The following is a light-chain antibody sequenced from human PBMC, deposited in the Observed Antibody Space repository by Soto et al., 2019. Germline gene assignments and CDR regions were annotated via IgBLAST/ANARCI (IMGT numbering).Light chain of an antibody. V-gene: IGKV3-20*01. CDR2: GAS. CDR3: QQDGSSPWT. CDR1: QSVSSSY. Sequence: EIVLTQSPGTLSLSPGERATLSCRASQSVSSSYLAWYQQKPGQAPSLLVYGASSRATGIPDRFSGSGSGTDFTLTISRLEPEDLTVYYCQQDGSSPWTFGQGTKVEIK. J-gene: IGKJ1*01.